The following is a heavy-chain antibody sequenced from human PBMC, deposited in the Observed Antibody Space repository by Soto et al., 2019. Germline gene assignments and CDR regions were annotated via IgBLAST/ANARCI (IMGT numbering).Heavy chain of an antibody. V-gene: IGHV3-30*18. D-gene: IGHD6-19*01. CDR1: GFTFSSYG. CDR2: ISYDGRNK. J-gene: IGHJ6*02. CDR3: VKDGSSGWPYFYDMDV. Sequence: PGGSLRLSCAASGFTFSSYGMHWVRQAPGKGLEWVAVISYDGRNKYYADAVKGRFTISRDNSKNTLYLQMSSLSAEDTAVYYCVKDGSSGWPYFYDMDVWGQGTTVTVSS.